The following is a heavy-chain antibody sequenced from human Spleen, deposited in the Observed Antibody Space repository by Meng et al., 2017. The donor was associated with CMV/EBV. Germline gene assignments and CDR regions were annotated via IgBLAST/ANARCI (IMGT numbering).Heavy chain of an antibody. CDR3: ARGELRFLEWLLTPPFYYYGMDV. CDR2: INGRGNNT. Sequence: GGSLRLSCAASGFPFNDYAMYWVRQAPGKGLELVSSINGRGNNTYYADSVKGRFTISRDNSRNTVFVQMNRLRAEDTAVYYCARGELRFLEWLLTPPFYYYGMDVWGQGTTVTVSS. V-gene: IGHV3-23*01. D-gene: IGHD3-3*01. J-gene: IGHJ6*02. CDR1: GFPFNDYA.